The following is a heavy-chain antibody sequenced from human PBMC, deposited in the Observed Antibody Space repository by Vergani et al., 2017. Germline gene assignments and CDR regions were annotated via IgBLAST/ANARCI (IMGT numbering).Heavy chain of an antibody. J-gene: IGHJ4*02. Sequence: EVQLLESGGGLVQPGGSLRLSCAASGFTFSSYAMSWVRQAPGKGLEWVSAISGSGGSTYYADSVKGRFTISRDNSKNTLYLQRNSLRAEDTALYYCAKGGEYSGYDYVDYWGQGTLVTVSS. CDR3: AKGGEYSGYDYVDY. CDR2: ISGSGGST. D-gene: IGHD5-12*01. V-gene: IGHV3-23*01. CDR1: GFTFSSYA.